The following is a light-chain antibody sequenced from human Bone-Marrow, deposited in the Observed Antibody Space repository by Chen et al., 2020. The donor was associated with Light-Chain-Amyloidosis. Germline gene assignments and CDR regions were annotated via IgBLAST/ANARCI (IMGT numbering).Light chain of an antibody. CDR3: QVWDRSSDRPV. J-gene: IGLJ3*02. V-gene: IGLV3-21*02. Sequence: SYVLTQPSSVSVAPGQTATIACGGNNIGSTSVHWYQQTPGQAPLLFVYDDSDRPSGIPERLSGSNSGTTATLTISRVEAGDEADYYCQVWDRSSDRPVFGGGTKLPVL. CDR2: DDS. CDR1: NIGSTS.